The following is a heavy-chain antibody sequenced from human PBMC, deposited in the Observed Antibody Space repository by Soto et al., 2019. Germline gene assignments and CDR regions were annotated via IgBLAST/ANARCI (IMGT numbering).Heavy chain of an antibody. CDR1: GGSISSGDYY. J-gene: IGHJ3*02. D-gene: IGHD2-15*01. CDR3: ARSRYCSGGSCYRGAFDI. V-gene: IGHV4-30-4*01. CDR2: IYYSGNT. Sequence: QVQLQESGPGLVKPSQTLSLTCTVSGGSISSGDYYWSWIRQPPGKGLECIGYIYYSGNTYYNPSLKSRLTISVDTSKNQFSLKLSSVTAADTAVYYCARSRYCSGGSCYRGAFDIWGQGTMVTVSS.